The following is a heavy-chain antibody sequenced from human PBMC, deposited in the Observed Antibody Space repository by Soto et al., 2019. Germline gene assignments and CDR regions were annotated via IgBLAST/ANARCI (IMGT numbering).Heavy chain of an antibody. J-gene: IGHJ4*02. D-gene: IGHD6-13*01. V-gene: IGHV4-39*01. CDR3: ARHVAAAAGTYPFDY. CDR2: IYYIGST. CDR1: GGSISSSIYY. Sequence: PSETLSLTCTVSGGSISSSIYYWGWIRHPPGNGLEWIGSIYYIGSTYYNPSLKSRVTISVDTSKNQFSLKLSSVTAADTAVYYCARHVAAAAGTYPFDYWGPGTLVTVSS.